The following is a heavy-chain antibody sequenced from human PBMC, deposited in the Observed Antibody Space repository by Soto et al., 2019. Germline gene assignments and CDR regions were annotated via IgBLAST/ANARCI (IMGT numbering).Heavy chain of an antibody. CDR1: GFTFSSYA. V-gene: IGHV3-23*01. J-gene: IGHJ6*03. CDR3: AKFVDAAMAYYYYMDV. Sequence: EVQLLESGGGLVQPGGSLRLSCAASGFTFSSYAMSWVRQAPGKGLEWVSAISGSGGSTYYADSVKARFTIARDNSRNTLYLQMNSLRAEDTAVYYCAKFVDAAMAYYYYMDVWGKGTTVTVSS. D-gene: IGHD2-2*01. CDR2: ISGSGGST.